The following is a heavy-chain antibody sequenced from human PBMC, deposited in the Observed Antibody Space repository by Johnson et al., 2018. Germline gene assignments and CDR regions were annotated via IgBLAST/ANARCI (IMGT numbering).Heavy chain of an antibody. CDR2: ISWNSGKI. Sequence: VQLVQSGGGLVQPGRSLRLSCAASGFTFDDYGMHWVRQTPGKGLEWVSGISWNSGKIGYADSVKGRFTISRDNAKNSLYLQMNSLRDEDTAVYYCARANYGSGSNYYYYMDVWGKGTTVTVSS. V-gene: IGHV3-9*01. J-gene: IGHJ6*03. D-gene: IGHD3-10*01. CDR3: ARANYGSGSNYYYYMDV. CDR1: GFTFDDYG.